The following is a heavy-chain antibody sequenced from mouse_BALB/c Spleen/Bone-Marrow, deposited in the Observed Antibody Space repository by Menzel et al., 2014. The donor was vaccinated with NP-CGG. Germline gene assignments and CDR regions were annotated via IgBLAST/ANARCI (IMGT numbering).Heavy chain of an antibody. CDR1: GYTFSNYW. J-gene: IGHJ2*01. CDR2: IYPGNSDT. D-gene: IGHD3-1*01. CDR3: TTLARNKFDY. V-gene: IGHV1-5*01. Sequence: DVQLQESGTVLARPGAAVKMSCKASGYTFSNYWMHWVKQRPGQGLEWIGTIYPGNSDTTYNQKFKVKATLTAVTSTSPAYMELSSLTNEDSAVYYCTTLARNKFDYWGQGTTLAVSS.